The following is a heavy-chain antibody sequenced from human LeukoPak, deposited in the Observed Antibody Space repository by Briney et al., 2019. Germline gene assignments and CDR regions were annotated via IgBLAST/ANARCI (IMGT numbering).Heavy chain of an antibody. CDR1: GFTFSSYW. CDR3: ARPYSSSEAFDI. D-gene: IGHD6-13*01. V-gene: IGHV3-7*04. CDR2: INQDGSEK. Sequence: GGCLRLSCAGSGFTFSSYWMSWVRQAPGKGLEWVANINQDGSEKYYVDSVKGRFTISRDNAKNSLYLQMNSLRAEDTAVYYCARPYSSSEAFDIWGQGTMVTVSS. J-gene: IGHJ3*02.